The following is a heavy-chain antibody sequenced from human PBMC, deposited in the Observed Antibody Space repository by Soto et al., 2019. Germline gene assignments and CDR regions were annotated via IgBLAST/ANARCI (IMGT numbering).Heavy chain of an antibody. CDR3: AMYYDFWSGPLRYGMDV. CDR1: GGSFSGYY. Sequence: LSLTCAVYGGSFSGYYWSWIRQPPGKGLEWIGEINHSGSTNYNPSLKSRVTISVDTSKNQFSLKLSSVTAADTAVYYCAMYYDFWSGPLRYGMDVWGQGTTVTVSS. J-gene: IGHJ6*02. V-gene: IGHV4-34*01. D-gene: IGHD3-3*01. CDR2: INHSGST.